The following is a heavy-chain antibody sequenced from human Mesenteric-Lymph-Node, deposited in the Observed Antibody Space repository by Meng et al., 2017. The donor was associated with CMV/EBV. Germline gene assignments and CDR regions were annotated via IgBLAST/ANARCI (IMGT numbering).Heavy chain of an antibody. Sequence: WWSWVRKPPGKGLEWTGEIYHTGSINYNPALRSRVTISIDKSRNQFSLNLTPVTAADTAVYYCATGQTDCDRTICQWWLGRFDRWGQGTLVTVSS. V-gene: IGHV4-4*02. CDR2: IYHTGSI. J-gene: IGHJ4*02. CDR1: W. CDR3: ATGQTDCDRTICQWWLGRFDR. D-gene: IGHD2-15*01.